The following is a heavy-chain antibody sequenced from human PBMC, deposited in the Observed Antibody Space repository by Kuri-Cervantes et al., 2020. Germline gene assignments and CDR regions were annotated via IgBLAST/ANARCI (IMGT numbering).Heavy chain of an antibody. V-gene: IGHV3-23*01. CDR3: AKSGSRSMVRGVIYYYYGMDV. Sequence: GSLRLSCAASGFPLSRYAMSWVRQAPGKGLEWVSAISGSGGSTYYADSVKGRFTISRDNSKNTLYLQMNSLRAEDTAVYYCAKSGSRSMVRGVIYYYYGMDVWGQGTTVTVSS. D-gene: IGHD3-10*01. CDR1: GFPLSRYA. CDR2: ISGSGGST. J-gene: IGHJ6*02.